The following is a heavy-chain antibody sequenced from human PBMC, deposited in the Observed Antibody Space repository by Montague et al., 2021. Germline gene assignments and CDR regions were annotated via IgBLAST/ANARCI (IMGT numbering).Heavy chain of an antibody. CDR3: AKGPYDDGSYLLHFES. V-gene: IGHV3-23*01. Sequence: PLRLSCAAPGFSFNYYAMAWVRQAPGKGLEWVSAISGGGGNTYYADSVKGRFTISRDSSESTVFLQMNSLRVEDSAVYYCAKGPYDDGSYLLHFESWGQGTLVTVSS. CDR2: ISGGGGNT. D-gene: IGHD1-26*01. CDR1: GFSFNYYA. J-gene: IGHJ4*02.